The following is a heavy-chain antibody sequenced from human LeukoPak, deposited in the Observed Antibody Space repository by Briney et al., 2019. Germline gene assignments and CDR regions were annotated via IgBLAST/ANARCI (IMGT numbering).Heavy chain of an antibody. CDR2: VGDDEKTI. D-gene: IGHD4-23*01. V-gene: IGHV3-30*04. CDR1: GLTLTGHS. Sequence: GGSLRLSCVASGLTLTGHSMHWVRQAPGKGLEWVAVVGDDEKTIFYADSLKGRFTISRDNSKKTLYLQMNSLRDEDTAVYYCARERQGRQTPFDYWGQGSLVTVSS. CDR3: ARERQGRQTPFDY. J-gene: IGHJ4*02.